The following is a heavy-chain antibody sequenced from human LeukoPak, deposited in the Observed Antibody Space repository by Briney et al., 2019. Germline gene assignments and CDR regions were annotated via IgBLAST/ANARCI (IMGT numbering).Heavy chain of an antibody. CDR3: ARRSRSDSTPRYGMDV. CDR2: IYTGDSDT. CDR1: GYSFTSYW. J-gene: IGHJ6*02. Sequence: GASPQIFWNGSGYSFTSYWNGWVRQMPGEGLGWVGIIYTGDSDTSYSPSFQGQVTISGDKSNSTAYLQWSSLKASDTAMYYCARRSRSDSTPRYGMDVWGQGTTVTVSS. D-gene: IGHD2-21*01. V-gene: IGHV5-51*01.